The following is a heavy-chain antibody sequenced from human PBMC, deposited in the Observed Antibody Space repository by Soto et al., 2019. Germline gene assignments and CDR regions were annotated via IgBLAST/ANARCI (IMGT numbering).Heavy chain of an antibody. CDR1: GFTFTDAW. CDR3: TTAAAHHDGRGKYYAGAY. CDR2: IKTKSDSAAT. J-gene: IGHJ4*02. V-gene: IGHV3-15*07. D-gene: IGHD3-22*01. Sequence: EVLLVESGGGLVKPGESLRLSCAASGFTFTDAWMHWVRQGPGRGLEWVGRIKTKSDSAATDYAAPVKDRFTISRDDSKDTLYLQMISLKTEDTAVYFCTTAAAHHDGRGKYYAGAYWGKGNLVTVSS.